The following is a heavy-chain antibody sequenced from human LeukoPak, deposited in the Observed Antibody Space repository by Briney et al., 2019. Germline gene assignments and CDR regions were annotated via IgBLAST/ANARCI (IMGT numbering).Heavy chain of an antibody. Sequence: ASLKVSCKASGCTFSSYAISWVRQAPGQGLEWMGGIIPIFGTANYTQKFQGRVTITADESTSTAYMELSSLRSEDTAVYYCARSSSGSYYFDYWGQGTLVTVSS. D-gene: IGHD3-22*01. J-gene: IGHJ4*02. V-gene: IGHV1-69*13. CDR2: IIPIFGTA. CDR3: ARSSSGSYYFDY. CDR1: GCTFSSYA.